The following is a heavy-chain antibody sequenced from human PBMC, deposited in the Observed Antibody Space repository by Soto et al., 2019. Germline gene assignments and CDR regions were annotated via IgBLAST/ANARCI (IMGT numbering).Heavy chain of an antibody. V-gene: IGHV4-59*12. CDR2: IYYSGST. CDR1: GAPITINY. J-gene: IGHJ4*01. CDR3: ERDAGGPYDN. D-gene: IGHD2-15*01. Sequence: KSSETLALTCTVSGAPITINYWSWIRQAPGKGLEWIGYIYYSGSTTYNPSLKSRVTMSADTSKDQFSLELKSVTDADKPLYYCERDAGGPYDNWGPGILVTVSS.